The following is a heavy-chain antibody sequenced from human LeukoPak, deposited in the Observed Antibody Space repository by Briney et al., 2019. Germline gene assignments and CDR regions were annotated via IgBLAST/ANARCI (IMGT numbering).Heavy chain of an antibody. V-gene: IGHV1-69*05. D-gene: IGHD5-24*01. CDR1: GGTFSSYA. CDR3: AISRDGYNYGNY. J-gene: IGHJ4*02. Sequence: ASVKVSRKASGGTFSSYAISWVRQAPGQGLEWMGRIIPIFGTANYAQKFQGRVTITTDESTSTAYMELSSLRSEDTAVYYCAISRDGYNYGNYWGQGTLVAVSS. CDR2: IIPIFGTA.